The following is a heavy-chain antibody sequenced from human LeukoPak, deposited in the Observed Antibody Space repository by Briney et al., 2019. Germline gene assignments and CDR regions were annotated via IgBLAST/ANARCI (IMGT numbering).Heavy chain of an antibody. D-gene: IGHD6-19*01. Sequence: SSETLSLTCAVYGGSFSGYYWSWIRQPPGKGLEWIGEINHSGSTNYNPSLKSRVTISVDTSKNQFSLKLSSVTAADTAVYYCAREGAQWLVRSLGYYYGMDVWGQGTTVTVSS. V-gene: IGHV4-34*01. J-gene: IGHJ6*02. CDR1: GGSFSGYY. CDR3: AREGAQWLVRSLGYYYGMDV. CDR2: INHSGST.